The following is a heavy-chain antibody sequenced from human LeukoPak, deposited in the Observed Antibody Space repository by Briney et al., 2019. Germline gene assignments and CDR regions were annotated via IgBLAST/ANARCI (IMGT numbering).Heavy chain of an antibody. CDR2: IYYSGST. Sequence: PSETLSLTCTVSGGSISSGDYYWSWIRQHPGKGLEWIGYIYYSGSTYYNPSLKSRVTISVDTSKNQFSLKLSSVTAADTAVYYCARLSGYSSGHYYSDYWGQGTLVTVSS. D-gene: IGHD3-22*01. V-gene: IGHV4-31*03. J-gene: IGHJ4*02. CDR1: GGSISSGDYY. CDR3: ARLSGYSSGHYYSDY.